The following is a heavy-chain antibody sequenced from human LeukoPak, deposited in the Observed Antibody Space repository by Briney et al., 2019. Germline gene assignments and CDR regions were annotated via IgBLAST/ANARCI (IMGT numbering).Heavy chain of an antibody. CDR2: INSDGSII. CDR1: GFTFSSYE. D-gene: IGHD2-21*02. J-gene: IGHJ4*02. V-gene: IGHV3-48*03. CDR3: ARMDRVVTPIPDFHY. Sequence: GGSLRLSCAASGFTFSSYEMNWVRQAPGKGLEWVSYINSDGSIIYYADSVKGRFTISRDNGKNSLYLQMNSLRADDTVVYYCARMDRVVTPIPDFHYWGQGTLVTVSS.